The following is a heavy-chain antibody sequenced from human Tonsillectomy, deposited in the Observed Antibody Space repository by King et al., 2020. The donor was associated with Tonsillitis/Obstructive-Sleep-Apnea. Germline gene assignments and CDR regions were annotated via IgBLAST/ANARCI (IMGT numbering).Heavy chain of an antibody. Sequence: VQLVESGGGLVKPGGSLRLSCAASGFIFTNAWMNWVCQAPGKGLEWVCRIKSKTDGGTTHYAAPGKGRFTISRDDSKNRLYLQMNSLKTEDSAVYYCTTDLLVPGAVNAFDIWGQGTMVTVSS. J-gene: IGHJ3*02. CDR1: GFIFTNAW. CDR2: IKSKTDGGTT. CDR3: TTDLLVPGAVNAFDI. V-gene: IGHV3-15*07. D-gene: IGHD2-15*01.